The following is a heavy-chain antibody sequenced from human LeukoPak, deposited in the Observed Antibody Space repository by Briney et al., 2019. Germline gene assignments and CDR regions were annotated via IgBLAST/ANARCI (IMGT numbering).Heavy chain of an antibody. Sequence: SQTLSLTCTVSGGSISSGGFYWGWIRQRPGNLEWIGYIYYSGSTYYNPSLKSRVTISVDTSKNQFSLKLSSVTAADTAIYYCASTSVGYYAFDIWGQGTMVTVSS. CDR3: ASTSVGYYAFDI. CDR2: IYYSGST. CDR1: GGSISSGGFY. J-gene: IGHJ3*02. D-gene: IGHD5-12*01. V-gene: IGHV4-31*03.